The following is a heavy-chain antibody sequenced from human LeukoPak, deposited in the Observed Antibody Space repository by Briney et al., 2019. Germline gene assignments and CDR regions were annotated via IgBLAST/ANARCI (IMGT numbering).Heavy chain of an antibody. Sequence: GGSLRLSCVASAFTFRRYAMSWVRQAPGKGLEWVSTISGSGGSTYYADSVKGRFTISRDNSKNTLYLQMNSLRAEDTAVYYCAKDYSYGDYGDFDYWGQGTLVTVSS. CDR1: AFTFRRYA. CDR2: ISGSGGST. V-gene: IGHV3-23*01. CDR3: AKDYSYGDYGDFDY. D-gene: IGHD4-17*01. J-gene: IGHJ4*02.